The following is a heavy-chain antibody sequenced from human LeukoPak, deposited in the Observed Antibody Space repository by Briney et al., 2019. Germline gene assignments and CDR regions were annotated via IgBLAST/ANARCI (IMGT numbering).Heavy chain of an antibody. CDR3: ARDPIPGIAAAVDY. J-gene: IGHJ4*02. D-gene: IGHD6-13*01. CDR1: GGTFSSYA. CDR2: IIPIFGTA. V-gene: IGHV1-69*05. Sequence: SVKVSCKASGGTFSSYAISWVRQAPGQGLEWMGRIIPIFGTANYAQKFQGRVTITTDESTSTAYMELSSLRSEDTAVYYCARDPIPGIAAAVDYWGQGTLVTVSS.